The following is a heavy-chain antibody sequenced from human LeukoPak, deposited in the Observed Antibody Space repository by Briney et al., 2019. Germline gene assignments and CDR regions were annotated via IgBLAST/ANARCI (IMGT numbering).Heavy chain of an antibody. Sequence: SVKVSCKASGGTFSSYAISWVRQAPGQGLEWMGGIIPIFGTANYAQKFQGRVTITADESTSTAYMELSSLRSEDTAVYYCARAVPYYYYMDVWGKGTTVTVSS. D-gene: IGHD2-2*01. CDR2: IIPIFGTA. J-gene: IGHJ6*03. CDR1: GGTFSSYA. CDR3: ARAVPYYYYMDV. V-gene: IGHV1-69*01.